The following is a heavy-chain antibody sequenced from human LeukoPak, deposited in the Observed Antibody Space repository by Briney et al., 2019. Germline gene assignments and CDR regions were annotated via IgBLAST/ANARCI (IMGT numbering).Heavy chain of an antibody. CDR3: ARDSQHLNFDY. CDR2: IKEDGSEK. Sequence: GGSLRLSCAASGFTFSNYWMNWVRQAPGKGLDWVANIKEDGSEKYYVDSVKGRFTISRDNAKNTLYLQMNSLRAEDTAVYYCARDSQHLNFDYWGQGTLVTVSS. V-gene: IGHV3-7*04. D-gene: IGHD3-3*02. J-gene: IGHJ4*02. CDR1: GFTFSNYW.